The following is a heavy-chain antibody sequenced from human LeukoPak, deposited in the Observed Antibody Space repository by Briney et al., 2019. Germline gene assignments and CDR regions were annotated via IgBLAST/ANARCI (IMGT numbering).Heavy chain of an antibody. J-gene: IGHJ4*02. D-gene: IGHD4-17*01. Sequence: SETLSLTCTVSGGSISSSSYYWGWIRQPPGKGLEWIGSIYYSGSTYYNPSLKSRVTISVDTSKNQFSLKLSSVTAADTAVYYCARDNIATVTKFDYWGQGTLVTVSS. CDR3: ARDNIATVTKFDY. CDR2: IYYSGST. CDR1: GGSISSSSYY. V-gene: IGHV4-39*07.